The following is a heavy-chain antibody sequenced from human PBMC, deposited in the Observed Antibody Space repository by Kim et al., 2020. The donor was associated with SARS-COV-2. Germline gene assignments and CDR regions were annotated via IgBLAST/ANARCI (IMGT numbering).Heavy chain of an antibody. CDR1: GFTLSSHS. J-gene: IGHJ3*02. CDR2: FSTDGNSK. Sequence: GGSLRLSCVVSGFTLSSHSMHWVRQVPGKGLAWVSRFSTDGNSKAYADSVKGRFSISRGNAKNTLVPQINNLRAGDTAVVYFSRGGCFDIWGRGPIVTVS. D-gene: IGHD3-16*01. CDR3: SRGGCFDI. V-gene: IGHV3-74*01.